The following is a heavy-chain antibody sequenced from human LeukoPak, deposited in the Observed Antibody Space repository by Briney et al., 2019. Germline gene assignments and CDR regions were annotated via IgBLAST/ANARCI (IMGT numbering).Heavy chain of an antibody. Sequence: KSGGSLRLSCAASGFTLSDYYMSWIRQTPGKGLEWVSYISSSGSTIYYADSVKGRFTISRDNAKSSLYLRMNSLGAEDTAVYYCASLMGDRTPGYWGQGTLVTVSS. CDR2: ISSSGSTI. CDR1: GFTLSDYY. CDR3: ASLMGDRTPGY. J-gene: IGHJ4*02. V-gene: IGHV3-11*04. D-gene: IGHD3-16*01.